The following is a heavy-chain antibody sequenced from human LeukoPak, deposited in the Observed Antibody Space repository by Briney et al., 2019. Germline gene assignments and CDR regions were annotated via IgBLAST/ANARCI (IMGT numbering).Heavy chain of an antibody. V-gene: IGHV3-53*04. D-gene: IGHD5-18*01. Sequence: GGSLRLSCRGSGFTFGDYTMTWVRQAPGKGLEWVSTIYSGGTTYYADSVMGRFTISRHNSRNTLYLQMNSLRAEDTAVYYCARVDTVMAYYFDLWGQGTLVTVSS. CDR3: ARVDTVMAYYFDL. CDR2: IYSGGTT. J-gene: IGHJ4*02. CDR1: GFTFGDYT.